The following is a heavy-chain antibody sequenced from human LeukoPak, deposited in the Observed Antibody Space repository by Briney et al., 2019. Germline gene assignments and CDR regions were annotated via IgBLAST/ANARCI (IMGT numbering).Heavy chain of an antibody. D-gene: IGHD7-27*01. V-gene: IGHV4-38-2*02. CDR2: IYHSGST. Sequence: SETLSLTCTVSGYSISSGYYWGWIRQPPGKGLEWIGSIYHSGSTYYNPSLKSRVTISVDTSKNQFSLKLSSVTAADTAVYYCARGPVGNYFDYWGQGTLVTVSS. J-gene: IGHJ4*02. CDR3: ARGPVGNYFDY. CDR1: GYSISSGYY.